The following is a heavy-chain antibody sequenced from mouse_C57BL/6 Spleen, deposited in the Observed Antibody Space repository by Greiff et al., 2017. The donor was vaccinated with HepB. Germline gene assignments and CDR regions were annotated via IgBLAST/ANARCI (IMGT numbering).Heavy chain of an antibody. CDR2: ILPSIGRT. V-gene: IGHV15-2*01. Sequence: SGSELRSPGSSVKLSCKDFDSEVFPIAYMSWVRQKPGHGFEWIGGILPSIGRTIYGEKFEDKATLDADTLSNTAYLELNSLTSEDSAIYYCARRGYYGSSYVLYFDYWGQGTTLTVSS. J-gene: IGHJ2*01. CDR3: ARRGYYGSSYVLYFDY. D-gene: IGHD1-1*01. CDR1: DSEVFPIAY.